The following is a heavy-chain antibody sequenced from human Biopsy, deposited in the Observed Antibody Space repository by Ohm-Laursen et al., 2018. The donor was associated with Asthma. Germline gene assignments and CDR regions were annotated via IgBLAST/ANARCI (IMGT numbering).Heavy chain of an antibody. V-gene: IGHV4-34*01. Sequence: TLSLTCGVYRGSLRVYVWSWIRQPPGKGLEWIGESNQGGSPTFNPSLKSRVTISRDTSKNQLSLKLRSVTAADMAVYYCASGPEWFGLDVWGQGTTVTVSS. J-gene: IGHJ6*02. D-gene: IGHD3-3*01. CDR3: ASGPEWFGLDV. CDR2: SNQGGSP. CDR1: RGSLRVYV.